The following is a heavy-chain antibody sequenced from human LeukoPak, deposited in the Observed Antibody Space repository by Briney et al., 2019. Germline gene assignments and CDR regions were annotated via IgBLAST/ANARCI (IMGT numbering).Heavy chain of an antibody. D-gene: IGHD3-22*01. CDR3: AGSYYDSSGYPQGFDY. J-gene: IGHJ4*02. V-gene: IGHV3-11*01. CDR2: ISSSGSTI. Sequence: GGSLRLSCAASGFTFSDYYMSWIRQAPGKGLEWVSYISSSGSTIYYADSVKGRFTISRDNAKNSLYLQMNSLRAEDTAVYYCAGSYYDSSGYPQGFDYWGQGTLVTVSS. CDR1: GFTFSDYY.